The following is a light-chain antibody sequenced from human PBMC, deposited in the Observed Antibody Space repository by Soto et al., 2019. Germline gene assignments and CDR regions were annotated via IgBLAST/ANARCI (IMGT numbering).Light chain of an antibody. CDR1: QGIDTY. CDR3: QKYTRAPFT. Sequence: DIQMTQSPSSLSAAVGDRVTITCRASQGIDTYLAWYQQKPGKVPKLLIYAASTLQSGVLSRFSGSGSGTDFTLTISSLPPEDVATYYCQKYTRAPFTFGPGTKVDIK. V-gene: IGKV1-27*01. J-gene: IGKJ3*01. CDR2: AAS.